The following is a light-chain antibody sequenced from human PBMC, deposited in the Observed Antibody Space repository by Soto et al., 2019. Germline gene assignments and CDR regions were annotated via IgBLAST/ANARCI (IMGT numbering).Light chain of an antibody. CDR3: QQYNSWPPIT. V-gene: IGKV3-15*01. CDR1: ESVRSK. CDR2: GSS. J-gene: IGKJ5*01. Sequence: EIVMTQSPATLSVSPGEGVTLSCRASESVRSKVAWYQQKPGQAPRLLIYGSSTRATGIPDRFRGSGSGTEYTLTISSLQSEYFAVYYCQQYNSWPPITFGQGTRLEI.